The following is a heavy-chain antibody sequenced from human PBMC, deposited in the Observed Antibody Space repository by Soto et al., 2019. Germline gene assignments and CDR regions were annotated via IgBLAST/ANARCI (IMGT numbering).Heavy chain of an antibody. D-gene: IGHD2-2*01. CDR1: GGSISSRGYY. J-gene: IGHJ5*02. CDR3: ARGYCSSTSCFDP. CDR2: IYYSGST. V-gene: IGHV4-31*03. Sequence: SETLSLTCSVSGGSISSRGYYWSWIRQHPGKGLEWIGYIYYSGSTSYNPSLKSRVTISVDTSKNQFSLKLSSVTAADTAVYYCARGYCSSTSCFDPWGQGTLVTVS.